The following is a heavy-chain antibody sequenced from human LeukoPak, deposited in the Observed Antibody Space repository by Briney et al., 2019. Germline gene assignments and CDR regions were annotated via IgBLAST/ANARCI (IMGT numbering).Heavy chain of an antibody. J-gene: IGHJ4*02. CDR3: AREVLLEY. CDR2: INHSGST. Sequence: SETLSLTCAVYSGSFSGYYWSWIRQPPGKGLEWIGEINHSGSTNYNPSLKSRVTISVDTSKNQFSLKLSSVTAADTAVYYCAREVLLEYWGQGTLVTVSS. D-gene: IGHD3-10*01. CDR1: SGSFSGYY. V-gene: IGHV4-34*01.